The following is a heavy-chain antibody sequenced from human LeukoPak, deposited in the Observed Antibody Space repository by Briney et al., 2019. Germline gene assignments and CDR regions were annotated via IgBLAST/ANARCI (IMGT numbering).Heavy chain of an antibody. CDR2: INHSGST. Sequence: PSETLSLTCAAYGGAFSGYYWSWIRQPPGKGLEWIGEINHSGSTKYSPSLKSRVTISVDTSKNQFSLKLSSVTAADTAVYYCASGGYDAFDIWGQGTMVTVSS. CDR3: ASGGYDAFDI. J-gene: IGHJ3*02. V-gene: IGHV4-34*01. CDR1: GGAFSGYY. D-gene: IGHD3-22*01.